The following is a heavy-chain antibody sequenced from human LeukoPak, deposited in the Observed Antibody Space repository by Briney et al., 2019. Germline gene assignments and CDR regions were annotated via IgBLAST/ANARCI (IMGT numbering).Heavy chain of an antibody. Sequence: KSGGSLRLSCAASGFTFSSYSMNWVRRAPGKGLEWVSSISSSSTYIYYADSVKGRFTVSRDNAKNSLYLQMNSLRAEDTAVYFCASQYTSSRIFDDWGQGTLVTVSS. CDR2: ISSSSTYI. CDR3: ASQYTSSRIFDD. V-gene: IGHV3-21*01. CDR1: GFTFSSYS. D-gene: IGHD6-13*01. J-gene: IGHJ4*02.